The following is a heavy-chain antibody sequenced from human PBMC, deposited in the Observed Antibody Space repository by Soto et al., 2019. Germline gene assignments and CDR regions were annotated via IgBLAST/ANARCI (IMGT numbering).Heavy chain of an antibody. CDR1: GFSLTTGGVR. CDR2: IDWDDDK. V-gene: IGHV2-70*04. J-gene: IGHJ4*02. CDR3: ARGQGYYFDY. Sequence: SGPTLVNPTQTLILTCTFSGFSLTTGGVRVSWVRQPPGKALEWLARIDWDDDKFYNASLKTRLTISRDTSKNQVVFTMTNMDPVDTATYYCARGQGYYFDYWGQGSPVTVSS.